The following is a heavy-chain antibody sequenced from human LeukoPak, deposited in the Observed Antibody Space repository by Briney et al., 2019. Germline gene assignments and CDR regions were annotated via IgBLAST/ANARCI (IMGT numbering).Heavy chain of an antibody. CDR1: GYTFTSYG. V-gene: IGHV1-18*01. J-gene: IGHJ4*02. D-gene: IGHD3-22*01. CDR3: ARDQAYYDNSGFFDY. Sequence: ASVKVSCKASGYTFTSYGISWVRQAPGQGLEWMGWISAYSGDTNYAQKFQGRATMTTDTSTSTAYMELRSLRSDDTAVYYCARDQAYYDNSGFFDYWGQGTLVTVSS. CDR2: ISAYSGDT.